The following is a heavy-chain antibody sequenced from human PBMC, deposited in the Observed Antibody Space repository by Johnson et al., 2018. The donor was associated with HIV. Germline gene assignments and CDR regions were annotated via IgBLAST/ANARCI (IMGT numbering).Heavy chain of an antibody. D-gene: IGHD2-2*01. CDR3: ARDANGAFDI. Sequence: VQVVESGGGLVKPGGSLRLSCAASGFTFSDYYMSWIRQAPGKGLEWVSVLYRGGYTYYADSVKGRFTVSRDNSKNTLYLQMNSLRAEDTAVYYCARDANGAFDIWGQGTMVTVSS. CDR1: GFTFSDYY. V-gene: IGHV3-66*02. CDR2: LYRGGYT. J-gene: IGHJ3*02.